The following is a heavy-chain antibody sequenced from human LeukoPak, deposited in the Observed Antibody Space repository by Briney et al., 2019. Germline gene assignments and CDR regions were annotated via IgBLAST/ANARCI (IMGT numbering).Heavy chain of an antibody. J-gene: IGHJ5*02. CDR1: GGSISSSSYY. Sequence: SETLSLTCTVSGGSISSSSYYWGWIRQPPGKGLEWIGSIYYSGSTYYNPSLKSRVTISVDTSKNQFSLKLSSVTAADTAVYYCARDFIVGATNWFDPWGQGTLVTVSS. D-gene: IGHD1-26*01. V-gene: IGHV4-39*07. CDR2: IYYSGST. CDR3: ARDFIVGATNWFDP.